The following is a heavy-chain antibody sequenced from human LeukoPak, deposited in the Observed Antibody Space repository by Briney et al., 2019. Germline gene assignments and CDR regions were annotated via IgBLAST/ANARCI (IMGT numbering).Heavy chain of an antibody. CDR3: ARDPSYIVGASPFDY. CDR2: IYSGGST. Sequence: PGGSLRLSCAASGFTVSSNYMSWVRQAPGKGLEWVSVIYSGGSTYYADSVKGRFTISRHNSKNSLYLQMNSLRAEDTAVYYCARDPSYIVGASPFDYWGQGTLVTVSS. J-gene: IGHJ4*02. CDR1: GFTVSSNY. D-gene: IGHD1-26*01. V-gene: IGHV3-53*04.